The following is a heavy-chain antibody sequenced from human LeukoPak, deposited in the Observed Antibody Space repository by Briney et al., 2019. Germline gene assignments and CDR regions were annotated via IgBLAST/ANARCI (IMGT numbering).Heavy chain of an antibody. Sequence: GGSLRLSCEASGFTFSSNAMSWVRQAPGKGLEWVSALSGGGDSTYYADSVKGRFTISRDNSKNTLYLQMNSLRAEDTAVYYCAGDFAHRRGLQPLDYWGQGTLVTVSS. V-gene: IGHV3-23*01. D-gene: IGHD4-11*01. CDR3: AGDFAHRRGLQPLDY. CDR1: GFTFSSNA. CDR2: LSGGGDST. J-gene: IGHJ4*02.